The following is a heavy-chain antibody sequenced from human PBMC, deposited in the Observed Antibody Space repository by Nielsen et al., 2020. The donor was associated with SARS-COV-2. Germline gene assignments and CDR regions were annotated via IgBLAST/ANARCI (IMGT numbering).Heavy chain of an antibody. Sequence: GGSLRLSCAASGFTFSKYAMHWVRQAPGKGLEWVAVIWYDGSNKYYADSVKGRFTISRDNSKNTLYLQMNSLRAEDTAVYYCARGPYIGDYVESFDIWGQGTLVTVSS. CDR3: ARGPYIGDYVESFDI. J-gene: IGHJ3*02. CDR2: IWYDGSNK. V-gene: IGHV3-33*08. D-gene: IGHD4-17*01. CDR1: GFTFSKYA.